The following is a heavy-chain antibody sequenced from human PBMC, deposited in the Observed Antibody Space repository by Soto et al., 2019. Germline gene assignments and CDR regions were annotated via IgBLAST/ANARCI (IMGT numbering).Heavy chain of an antibody. CDR2: IYTSGNT. J-gene: IGHJ5*02. Sequence: SETLSLTCTVSGGSISNYYWSWIRQPAGKGLEWIGRIYTSGNTNYNPSLKGRVTMSVDMSKNQFSLKLSSVAAADTAVYYCARHENGDNGRAFDPWGQGTLLTVSS. CDR1: GGSISNYY. D-gene: IGHD4-17*01. V-gene: IGHV4-4*07. CDR3: ARHENGDNGRAFDP.